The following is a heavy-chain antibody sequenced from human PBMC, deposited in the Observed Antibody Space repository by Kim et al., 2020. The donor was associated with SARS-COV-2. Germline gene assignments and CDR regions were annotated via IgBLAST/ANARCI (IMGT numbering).Heavy chain of an antibody. V-gene: IGHV3-48*02. D-gene: IGHD3-3*01. J-gene: IGHJ6*02. CDR3: AREATKDYYDFWSGYNHGMDV. CDR1: GFTFSSYS. Sequence: GGSLRLSCAASGFTFSSYSMNWVRQAPGKGLEWVSYISSSSSTIYYADSVKGRFTISRDNAKNSLYLQMNSLRDEDTAVYYCAREATKDYYDFWSGYNHGMDVWGQGTTVTVSS. CDR2: ISSSSSTI.